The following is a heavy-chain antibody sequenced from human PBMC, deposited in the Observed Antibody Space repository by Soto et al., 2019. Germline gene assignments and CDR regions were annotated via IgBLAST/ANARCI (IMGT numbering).Heavy chain of an antibody. CDR3: ARVLCSSTSCYVWENWFDP. CDR1: GGSFSSGGYY. V-gene: IGHV4-31*03. Sequence: QVQLQESGPGLVKPSQTLSLTCTVSGGSFSSGGYYWNWIRQHPGKGLEWIGYIYYSGSTSYNPSLKSRVTISVDTSKNQFSLKLNSVTAADTAVYYCARVLCSSTSCYVWENWFDPLGQGTLVTVSS. J-gene: IGHJ5*02. D-gene: IGHD2-2*01. CDR2: IYYSGST.